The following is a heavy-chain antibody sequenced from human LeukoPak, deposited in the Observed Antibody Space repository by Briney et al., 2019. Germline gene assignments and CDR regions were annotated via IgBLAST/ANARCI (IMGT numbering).Heavy chain of an antibody. CDR1: DFTFPNYA. CDR3: GRDPNGDYVGAFEF. D-gene: IGHD4-17*01. J-gene: IGHJ3*01. V-gene: IGHV3-23*01. Sequence: GGSLRLSCVASDFTFPNYAMTWVRLAPGKGLEWVSSIGGSGSNTNYADSVRGRFTVSRGNSKNTLYLQMNSLRAEDTAVYYCGRDPNGDYVGAFEFWGQGTLVSVSS. CDR2: IGGSGSNT.